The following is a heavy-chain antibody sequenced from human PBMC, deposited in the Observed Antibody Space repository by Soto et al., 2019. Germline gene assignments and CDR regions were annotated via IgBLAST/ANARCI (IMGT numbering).Heavy chain of an antibody. V-gene: IGHV4-59*01. J-gene: IGHJ4*02. CDR3: ARSSPRVVSPWDY. Sequence: SETLSLTCIVSGGSIISYYWSWIRQPPGKGLEWIGHIYYRGSTNYNPSLKSRVTISVDTSKNHFSLKLSSVTAADTAVYYCARSSPRVVSPWDYWGQGTLVTVSS. CDR2: IYYRGST. CDR1: GGSIISYY. D-gene: IGHD3-3*01.